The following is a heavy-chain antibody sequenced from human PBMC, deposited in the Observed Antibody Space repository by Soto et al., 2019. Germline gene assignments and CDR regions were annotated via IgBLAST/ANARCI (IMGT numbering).Heavy chain of an antibody. V-gene: IGHV1-2*02. Sequence: QVQLVQSGAEVKKPGASVKVSCKASEYTFTDFYMHWVRQAPGQGLDWMGWINPSNGGTNYAQKFQGRVTMTRDTFISTAYMELGRLTSDGTGMYYCGRTKGDNVYPTPGYWGQGTLVTVSS. D-gene: IGHD3-16*01. CDR3: GRTKGDNVYPTPGY. J-gene: IGHJ4*02. CDR2: INPSNGGT. CDR1: EYTFTDFY.